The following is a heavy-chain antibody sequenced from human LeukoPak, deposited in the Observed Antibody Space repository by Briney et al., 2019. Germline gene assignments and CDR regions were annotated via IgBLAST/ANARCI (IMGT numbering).Heavy chain of an antibody. Sequence: GASVKVSCKASGYTFTSYDINWVRQAPGQGLEWMGRINPNSGGTNYAQKFQGRVTMTRDTSISTAYMELSRLRSDDTAVYYCARATYYYDSSGYYPSASMDVWGKGTTVTVSS. CDR1: GYTFTSYD. D-gene: IGHD3-22*01. J-gene: IGHJ6*03. CDR3: ARATYYYDSSGYYPSASMDV. V-gene: IGHV1-2*06. CDR2: INPNSGGT.